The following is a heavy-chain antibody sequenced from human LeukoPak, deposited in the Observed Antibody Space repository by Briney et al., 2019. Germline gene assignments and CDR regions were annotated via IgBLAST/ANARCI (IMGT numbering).Heavy chain of an antibody. J-gene: IGHJ3*02. CDR3: ARKNDLFNAAFDI. Sequence: GGSLRLSCAASGFTVSSSYMSWVRQAPGEGVRWVSITYSDVNTNYADSVKCRFTISRDTSKNTLSLQMNSLRAEDTAVYYCARKNDLFNAAFDIWGQGTVVTVSS. CDR1: GFTVSSSY. D-gene: IGHD1-1*01. CDR2: TYSDVNT. V-gene: IGHV3-53*01.